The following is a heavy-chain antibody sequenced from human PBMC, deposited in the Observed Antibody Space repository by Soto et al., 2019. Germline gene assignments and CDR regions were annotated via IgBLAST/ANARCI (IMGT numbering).Heavy chain of an antibody. D-gene: IGHD2-15*01. CDR3: ARGDCVGGSCYSLAGSLYYYMEA. J-gene: IGHJ6*03. V-gene: IGHV3-74*02. Sequence: EVQLVESGGGLVQPGGSLRLSCAASGFTFSNYWMYWVRQAPGKGLEWVSRINSDGSVASYADSVKGRLTISRDNVKNTPYLQMDSLRAEDTAVYYCARGDCVGGSCYSLAGSLYYYMEAWGKGTTVTVFS. CDR2: INSDGSVA. CDR1: GFTFSNYW.